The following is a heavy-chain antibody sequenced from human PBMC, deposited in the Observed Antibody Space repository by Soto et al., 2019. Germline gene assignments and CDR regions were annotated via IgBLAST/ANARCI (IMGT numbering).Heavy chain of an antibody. V-gene: IGHV5-51*01. J-gene: IGHJ4*02. CDR3: ARRSTVAGQQAYLL. Sequence: PGESLKISCKGSGYTFTSYWIGWVRQMPGKGLEWMGIIYPGDSDSRYRPSFQGQVTFSADKSISTVYLQWSSLKASDSAMYYCARRSTVAGQQAYLLWGQGTLVTVSS. D-gene: IGHD6-19*01. CDR2: IYPGDSDS. CDR1: GYTFTSYW.